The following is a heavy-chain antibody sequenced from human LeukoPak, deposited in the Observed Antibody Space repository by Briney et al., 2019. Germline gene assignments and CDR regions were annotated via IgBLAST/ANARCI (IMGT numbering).Heavy chain of an antibody. J-gene: IGHJ4*02. CDR2: VNHGGYT. V-gene: IGHV4-34*01. CDR1: GTSFTSYY. CDR3: ARMTTGHDY. Sequence: PSETLSLTCGVSGTSFTSYYWGWTRQPPGKGLEWIGEVNHGGYTNMNPSLKSRVTISVDTSKNQFSLMMTSVTAADTAVYFCARMTTGHDYWGQGTLVTVSS. D-gene: IGHD4-17*01.